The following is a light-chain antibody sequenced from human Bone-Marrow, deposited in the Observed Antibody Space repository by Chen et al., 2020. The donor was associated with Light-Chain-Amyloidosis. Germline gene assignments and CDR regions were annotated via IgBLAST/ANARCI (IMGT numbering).Light chain of an antibody. J-gene: IGKJ3*01. V-gene: IGKV2-30*01. Sequence: DVVMTQSPLSLPVTLGQPASISCRSSQSLVYSDGNTYLTWFQQRPGQSPRRLIYKVSNRDSGVPDRFSGSGSGTDFTLKISRVEAEDVAVYYCMQGTHWPPLFGPGTKVDIK. CDR3: MQGTHWPPL. CDR1: QSLVYSDGNTY. CDR2: KVS.